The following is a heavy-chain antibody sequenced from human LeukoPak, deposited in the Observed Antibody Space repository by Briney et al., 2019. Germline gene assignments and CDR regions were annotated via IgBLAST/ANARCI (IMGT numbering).Heavy chain of an antibody. CDR3: ATSRAYYDILTGYSDPDAFDI. J-gene: IGHJ3*02. CDR1: GGSISSGGYT. D-gene: IGHD3-9*01. Sequence: SETLSLTCAVSGGSISSGGYTWIWIRQPPGKGLVWIGYYYHSGSNNSYPSLKSPVTISIDKSKNHLYLNSGSATDAALAVYYRATSRAYYDILTGYSDPDAFDIWGQGTMVIVSS. V-gene: IGHV4-30-2*01. CDR2: YYHSGSN.